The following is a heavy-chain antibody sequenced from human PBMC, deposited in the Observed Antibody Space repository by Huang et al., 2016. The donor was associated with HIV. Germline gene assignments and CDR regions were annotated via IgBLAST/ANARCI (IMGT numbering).Heavy chain of an antibody. Sequence: QAQLVQSGAEVKKPGASVRVSCKASGYTFPGFYFNWVRQAPGQGFGGLGWINPKRWDTNLAQNFQGRGTMTSDTSTNTAYLDLSSLTSDDTALYYCARDPVVATTRTAAVRAFDIWGQGTGVTVSS. D-gene: IGHD2-21*02. V-gene: IGHV1-2*02. CDR3: ARDPVVATTRTAAVRAFDI. CDR1: GYTFPGFY. J-gene: IGHJ3*02. CDR2: INPKRWDT.